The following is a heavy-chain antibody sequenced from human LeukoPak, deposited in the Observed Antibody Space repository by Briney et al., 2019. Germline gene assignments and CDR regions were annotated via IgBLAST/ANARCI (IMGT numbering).Heavy chain of an antibody. CDR1: GFTCSSYA. J-gene: IGHJ4*02. Sequence: PGGSLRLSCSASGFTCSSYAMRWVRHAPGNGLEWVSAISGSGGSTYYADSVKGRFTISRDNSKNTMELQMNSLRAADTDVYYCAKTTSQYDFWSGYYSMPDYWGPGTLVTVSS. CDR2: ISGSGGST. D-gene: IGHD3-3*01. V-gene: IGHV3-23*01. CDR3: AKTTSQYDFWSGYYSMPDY.